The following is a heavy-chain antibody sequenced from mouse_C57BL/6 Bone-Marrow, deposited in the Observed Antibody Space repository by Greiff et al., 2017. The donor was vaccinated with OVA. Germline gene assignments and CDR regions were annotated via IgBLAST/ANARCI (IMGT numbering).Heavy chain of an antibody. D-gene: IGHD1-1*01. CDR3: ARDGLTTVVATDYFDY. CDR2: IYIGNGYT. J-gene: IGHJ2*01. CDR1: GYTFTSYG. Sequence: DVQLQESGAELVRPGSSVKMSCKTSGYTFTSYGINWVKQRPGQGLEWIGYIYIGNGYTEYNEKFKGKATLTSDTSSSTAYMQLSSLTSEDSAIYFCARDGLTTVVATDYFDYWGQGTTLTVSS. V-gene: IGHV1-58*01.